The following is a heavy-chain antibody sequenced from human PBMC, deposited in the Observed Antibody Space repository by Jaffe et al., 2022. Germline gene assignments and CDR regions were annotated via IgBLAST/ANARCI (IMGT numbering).Heavy chain of an antibody. V-gene: IGHV4-34*01. Sequence: QVQLQQWGAGLLKPSETLSLTCAVYGGSFSGYYWSWIRQPPGKGLEWIGEINHSGSTNYNPSLKSRVTISVDTSKNQFSLKLSSVTAADTAVYYCARGADYGDHTFWSGVYWYFDLWGRGTLVTVSS. D-gene: IGHD4-17*01. J-gene: IGHJ2*01. CDR1: GGSFSGYY. CDR3: ARGADYGDHTFWSGVYWYFDL. CDR2: INHSGST.